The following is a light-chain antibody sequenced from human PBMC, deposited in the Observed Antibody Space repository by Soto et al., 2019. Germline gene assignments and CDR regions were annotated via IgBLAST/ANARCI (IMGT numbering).Light chain of an antibody. J-gene: IGKJ1*01. CDR3: QQYSRDST. CDR2: DAS. CDR1: QSISRW. V-gene: IGKV1-5*01. Sequence: DIQVTQSPSTLSASVGDRVTITCRASQSISRWLAWYQQKPGRAPKLLIYDASSLESGVPSRFSGSGSGTEFTITISSLHPDDFASYYCQQYSRDSTFGQGTKVEI.